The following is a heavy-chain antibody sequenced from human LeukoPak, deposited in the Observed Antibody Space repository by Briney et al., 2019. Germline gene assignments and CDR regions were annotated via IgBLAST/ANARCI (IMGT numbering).Heavy chain of an antibody. Sequence: PGGSLRLSCAASGFTFSSYAMSWVRQAPGKGLEWVSAISGSGGSTYYADSVKGRFTISRDNSKNTLYLQMNSLRAEDTAVYYCAKHSMIVVVTPSSYWGQGTLVTVSS. CDR1: GFTFSSYA. J-gene: IGHJ4*02. CDR3: AKHSMIVVVTPSSY. D-gene: IGHD3-22*01. CDR2: ISGSGGST. V-gene: IGHV3-23*01.